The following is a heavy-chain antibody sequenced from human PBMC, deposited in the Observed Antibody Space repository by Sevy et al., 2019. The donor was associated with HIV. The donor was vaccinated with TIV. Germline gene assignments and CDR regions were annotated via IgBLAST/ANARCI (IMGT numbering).Heavy chain of an antibody. CDR1: GGTFSSYA. CDR2: IIPIFGTA. D-gene: IGHD3-22*01. V-gene: IGHV1-69*13. CDR3: AGGSYYDSSGYYKEYYFDY. Sequence: ASVKVSCKASGGTFSSYAISWVRQAPGQGLEWMGGIIPIFGTANYAQKLQGRVTITADESTSTAYMELSSLRSEDTAVYYCAGGSYYDSSGYYKEYYFDYWGQGTLVTVSS. J-gene: IGHJ4*02.